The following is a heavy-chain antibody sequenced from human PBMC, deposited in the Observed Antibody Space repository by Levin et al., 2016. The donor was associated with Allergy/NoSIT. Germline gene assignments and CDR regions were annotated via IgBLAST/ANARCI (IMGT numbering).Heavy chain of an antibody. CDR3: AKAHSSGWYYYGMDV. J-gene: IGHJ6*02. D-gene: IGHD6-19*01. CDR2: ISGSGSST. CDR1: EFTFSSYA. V-gene: IGHV3-23*01. Sequence: GESLKISCAASEFTFSSYAMSWVRQAPGKGLEWVSAISGSGSSTYYADSVKGRFTISRDNSKNTLSLQMNSLRAEDTAVYYCAKAHSSGWYYYGMDVWGQGTTVTVSS.